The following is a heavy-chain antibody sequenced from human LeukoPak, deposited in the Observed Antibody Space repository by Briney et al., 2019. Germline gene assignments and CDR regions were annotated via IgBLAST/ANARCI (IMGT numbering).Heavy chain of an antibody. CDR1: GYNFPAYF. D-gene: IGHD2-2*01. J-gene: IGHJ4*02. CDR2: INANGGDT. Sequence: GASVKVSCKAAGYNFPAYFVHWVRQAPGQGLEWMGRINANGGDTNYAQKFQGRVTMASDTSISTAYMELSSLISDDTAVYYCARVGFTTSWSNFDYWGQGTPVT. V-gene: IGHV1-2*06. CDR3: ARVGFTTSWSNFDY.